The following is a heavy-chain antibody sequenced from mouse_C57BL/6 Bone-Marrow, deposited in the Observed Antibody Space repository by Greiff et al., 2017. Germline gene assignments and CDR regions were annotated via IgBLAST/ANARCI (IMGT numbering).Heavy chain of an antibody. CDR2: IYPGDGDT. J-gene: IGHJ2*01. Sequence: VQLQQSGPELVKPGASVKISSKASGYAFSSSWMNWVKQRPGKGLEWIGRIYPGDGDTNYNGKFKGKATLTADKSSSTAYMQLRSLTSEDSAFYVCARAYDSRYYFDYGGQGTTLTVSS. V-gene: IGHV1-82*01. CDR1: GYAFSSSW. D-gene: IGHD2-14*01. CDR3: ARAYDSRYYFDY.